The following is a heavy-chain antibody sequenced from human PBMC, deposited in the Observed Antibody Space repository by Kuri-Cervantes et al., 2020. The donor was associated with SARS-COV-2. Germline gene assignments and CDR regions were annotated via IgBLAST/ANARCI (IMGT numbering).Heavy chain of an antibody. CDR3: ARDEVAGQLGY. D-gene: IGHD2-2*01. V-gene: IGHV4-61*01. Sequence: SETLSLTCTVSGGSVSSGNYYWTWIRQPPGKGLEWIAYIHYSGRTNHNPSLKSRVTISLDTSKNQFSLRLNSVTAADTAVYYCARDEVAGQLGYWGQGTLVTVSS. CDR2: IHYSGRT. CDR1: GGSVSSGNYY. J-gene: IGHJ4*02.